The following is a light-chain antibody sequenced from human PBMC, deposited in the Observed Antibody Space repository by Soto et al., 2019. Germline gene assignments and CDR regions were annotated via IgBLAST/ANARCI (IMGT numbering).Light chain of an antibody. V-gene: IGKV3-15*01. CDR2: GAS. CDR3: QQYNEWPLT. CDR1: QSVSNN. Sequence: EIVMTQSPATLSVSPGERATLSCRASQSVSNNLAWYQQKPGQGPWLLMYGASTRATGIPARFSGSGSGTEFTLTISSLQSEDSAVYYCQQYNEWPLTSGPGTKLDIK. J-gene: IGKJ3*01.